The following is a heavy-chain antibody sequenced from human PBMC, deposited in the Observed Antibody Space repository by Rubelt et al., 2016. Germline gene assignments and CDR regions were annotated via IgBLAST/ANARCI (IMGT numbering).Heavy chain of an antibody. CDR1: GFTFSDYA. J-gene: IGHJ3*02. CDR2: ISFDGNNK. V-gene: IGHV3-30*04. CDR3: ARGRSGGPDVFDI. Sequence: RSLRLSCAASGFTFSDYAMHWVRQAPGKGLEWVAVISFDGNNKYYADSVKGRFTISRDNSKNTLYLQMNSLRAEDTAVYYCARGRSGGPDVFDIWGQGTTVTVSS. D-gene: IGHD2-8*02.